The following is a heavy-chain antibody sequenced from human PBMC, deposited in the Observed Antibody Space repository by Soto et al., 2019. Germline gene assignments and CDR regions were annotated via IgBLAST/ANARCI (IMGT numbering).Heavy chain of an antibody. CDR3: ARHKGGIVVVVAAPYFDY. V-gene: IGHV4-39*01. CDR2: IYYSGST. Sequence: SETLSLTCTVSGGSISSSSYYWGWIRQPPGKGLEWIGSIYYSGSTYYNPSLKSRVTISVDTSKNQFSLKLSSVTAADTAVYYCARHKGGIVVVVAAPYFDYWGQGTLVTVSS. D-gene: IGHD2-15*01. J-gene: IGHJ4*02. CDR1: GGSISSSSYY.